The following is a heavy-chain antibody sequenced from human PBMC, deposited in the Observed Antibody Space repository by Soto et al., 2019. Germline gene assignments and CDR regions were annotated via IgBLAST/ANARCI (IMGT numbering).Heavy chain of an antibody. CDR3: ARGARSAFDI. V-gene: IGHV3-7*03. Sequence: QPGGSLRLSCAASVFTFSSYWMIWVRQAPGEGLEWVANIEQDGSETYYVDSVKGRFTISRDNAKNSLYLQMNSLRAEDTAVYYCARGARSAFDIWDQGTMVTGSS. J-gene: IGHJ3*02. CDR1: VFTFSSYW. CDR2: IEQDGSET.